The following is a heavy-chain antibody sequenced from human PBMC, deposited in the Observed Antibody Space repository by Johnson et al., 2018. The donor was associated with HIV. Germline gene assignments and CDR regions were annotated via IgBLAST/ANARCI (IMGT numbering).Heavy chain of an antibody. J-gene: IGHJ3*01. Sequence: EQLVESGGGLVQPGGSLRLSCAASGFTVTTKYMSWVRQAPGKGLEWVSVIYSGGSTYYADSVKGRFTISRDNSKNTLYLQMNSLRVEDTAVYYCAREGELDAFDVWGQGTMVTVSS. CDR1: GFTVTTKY. CDR3: AREGELDAFDV. D-gene: IGHD1-26*01. V-gene: IGHV3-66*01. CDR2: IYSGGST.